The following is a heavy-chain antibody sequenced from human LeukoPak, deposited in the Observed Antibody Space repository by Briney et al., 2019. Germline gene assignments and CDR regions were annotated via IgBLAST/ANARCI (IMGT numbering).Heavy chain of an antibody. J-gene: IGHJ4*02. CDR1: GFTFSTYW. D-gene: IGHD6-13*01. CDR2: INSDGSST. V-gene: IGHV3-74*01. CDR3: ARSPRFSIGATGTFDY. Sequence: GGSLRLSCAAAGFTFSTYWMHWVRQAPGKGLVWVSRINSDGSSTRYADSVKGRFTISRDNANNTLYLQMNSLRAEDTAVYYCARSPRFSIGATGTFDYWGQGALVTVSS.